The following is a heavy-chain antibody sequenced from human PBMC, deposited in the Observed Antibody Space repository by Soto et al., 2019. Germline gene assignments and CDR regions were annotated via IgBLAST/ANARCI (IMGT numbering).Heavy chain of an antibody. CDR3: ARMRLSNWGFLFDY. D-gene: IGHD7-27*01. Sequence: QVTLKESGPVLVKPTETLTLTCSVSGFPLSDARMGVAWIRQPPGQALEWLSHIFSNDIKSYITSLKTRLTSSKDTSNSRVVLTMTNVDPVDTAPYYCARMRLSNWGFLFDYWGQGTLVTVSS. J-gene: IGHJ4*02. V-gene: IGHV2-26*01. CDR2: IFSNDIK. CDR1: GFPLSDARMG.